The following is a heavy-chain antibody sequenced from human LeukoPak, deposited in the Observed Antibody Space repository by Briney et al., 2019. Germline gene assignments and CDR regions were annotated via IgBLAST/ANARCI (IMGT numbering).Heavy chain of an antibody. CDR2: INSDGSST. D-gene: IGHD5-18*01. CDR1: GFTFSSYW. V-gene: IGHV3-74*01. CDR3: ARVDTAMVGCFQH. Sequence: GGSLRLSCAASGFTFSSYWMHWVRQAPGKGLVWVSRINSDGSSTSYADSVKGRFTISRDNAKNTLYLQMNSLRAEDTAVYYCARVDTAMVGCFQHWGQGTLVTVSS. J-gene: IGHJ1*01.